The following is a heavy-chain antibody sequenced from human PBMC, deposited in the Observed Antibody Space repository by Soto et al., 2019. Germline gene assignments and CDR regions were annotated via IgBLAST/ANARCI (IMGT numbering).Heavy chain of an antibody. J-gene: IGHJ6*02. CDR2: MNPNSGNT. V-gene: IGHV1-8*01. CDR1: GYTFTSYD. D-gene: IGHD6-6*01. CDR3: ATQSHDSSSTYYYYGMDV. Sequence: ASVKVSCKASGYTFTSYDINWVRRATGQGLEWMGWMNPNSGNTGYAQKFQGRVTMTRNTSISTAYMELSSLRSEDTAVYYCATQSHDSSSTYYYYGMDVWGQGTTVTVSS.